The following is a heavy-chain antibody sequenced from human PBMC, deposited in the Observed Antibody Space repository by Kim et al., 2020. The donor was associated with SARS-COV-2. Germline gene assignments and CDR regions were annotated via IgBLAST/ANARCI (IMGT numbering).Heavy chain of an antibody. J-gene: IGHJ2*01. CDR1: GFTVSSDY. D-gene: IGHD2-2*01. CDR2: IYSGGNT. CDR3: AREPGGNWNFDL. V-gene: IGHV3-66*01. Sequence: GGSLRLSCAVSGFTVSSDYMSWVRQAPGKGLEWVSVIYSGGNTYYADSVKGRFTISRDNSNNTLWLQINSLRVDDTAVYYCAREPGGNWNFDLWGRGTLV.